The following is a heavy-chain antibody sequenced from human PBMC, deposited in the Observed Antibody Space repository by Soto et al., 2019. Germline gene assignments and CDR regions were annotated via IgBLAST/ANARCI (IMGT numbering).Heavy chain of an antibody. Sequence: LRLSCAASGFTFSSYAMHWVRQAPGKGLEWVAVISYDGSNKYYADSVKGRFTISRDNSKNTLYLQMNSLRAEDTAVYYCARVDTAMVPYYYYGMDVWGQGTTVTVSS. CDR3: ARVDTAMVPYYYYGMDV. V-gene: IGHV3-30-3*01. J-gene: IGHJ6*02. D-gene: IGHD5-18*01. CDR1: GFTFSSYA. CDR2: ISYDGSNK.